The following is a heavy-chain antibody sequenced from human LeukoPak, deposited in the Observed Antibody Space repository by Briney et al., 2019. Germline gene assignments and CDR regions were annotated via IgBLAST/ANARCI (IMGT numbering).Heavy chain of an antibody. Sequence: PSQTLSLTCTVSGGSISSGSYYWSWIRQPAGKGLEWIGRIYTSGSTNYNPSLNSRVTMSVDTSRNQFSLKLNSVTAADTAVYYCARGGTLWFGEFFTSGDAFDIWGQGTMVTVSS. CDR3: ARGGTLWFGEFFTSGDAFDI. CDR1: GGSISSGSYY. J-gene: IGHJ3*02. V-gene: IGHV4-61*02. D-gene: IGHD3-10*01. CDR2: IYTSGST.